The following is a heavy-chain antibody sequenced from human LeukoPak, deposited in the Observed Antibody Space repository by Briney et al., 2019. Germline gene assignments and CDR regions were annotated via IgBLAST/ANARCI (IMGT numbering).Heavy chain of an antibody. Sequence: SETLSLTCAVSGGSMSSHYWSWIRQPPGKALEWIGYIHDSGSTNYNPSLKSRVTISLETSTNQFSLNLSTVTAADTAVYYCARGGLSGWYGFDYWGLGTLVTVSS. V-gene: IGHV4-59*11. CDR3: ARGGLSGWYGFDY. CDR1: GGSMSSHY. CDR2: IHDSGST. J-gene: IGHJ4*02. D-gene: IGHD6-19*01.